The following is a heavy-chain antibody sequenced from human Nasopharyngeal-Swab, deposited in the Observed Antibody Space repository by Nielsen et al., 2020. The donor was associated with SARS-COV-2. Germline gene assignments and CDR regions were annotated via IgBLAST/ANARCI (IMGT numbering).Heavy chain of an antibody. D-gene: IGHD4-17*01. Sequence: SETLSLTCSFSGFSIIRFCYSWSWIRQPPGKGLEWIGYIYHSGSTYYNPSLKSRVTISVDRSKNQFSLKLSSVTAADTAVYYCATSTVTKKGFDYWGQGTLVTVSS. J-gene: IGHJ4*02. V-gene: IGHV4-30-2*01. CDR3: ATSTVTKKGFDY. CDR1: GFSIIRFCYS. CDR2: IYHSGST.